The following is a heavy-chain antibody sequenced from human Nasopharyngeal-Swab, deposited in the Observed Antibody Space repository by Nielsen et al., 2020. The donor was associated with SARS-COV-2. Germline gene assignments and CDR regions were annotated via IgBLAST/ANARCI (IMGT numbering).Heavy chain of an antibody. CDR3: AKDQSWFPPFDT. CDR2: IGGSGRPT. Sequence: GESLKISCEASGFVFSNYGLTWVRQAPGKGLEWGSGIGGSGRPTSYADSVKGRFTISRDNSKNTLYLEMNSLRVEDTAVYFCAKDQSWFPPFDTWGQGTLVTVSS. J-gene: IGHJ4*02. D-gene: IGHD3-22*01. V-gene: IGHV3-23*01. CDR1: GFVFSNYG.